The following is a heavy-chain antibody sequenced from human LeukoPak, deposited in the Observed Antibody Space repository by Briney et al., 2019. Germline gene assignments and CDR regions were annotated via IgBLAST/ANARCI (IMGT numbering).Heavy chain of an antibody. D-gene: IGHD3-3*01. CDR1: GGSVSDYY. J-gene: IGHJ4*02. CDR2: IYYTGST. V-gene: IGHV4-59*02. CDR3: AREIWSGYYTGRVGFDY. Sequence: SETLSLTCTVSGGSVSDYYWSWIRQSPGKGLEWIGYIYYTGSTSYNPSLRSRVTMSADTSKNQFSLKLSSVTAADTAVYYCAREIWSGYYTGRVGFDYWGQGTLVTVSS.